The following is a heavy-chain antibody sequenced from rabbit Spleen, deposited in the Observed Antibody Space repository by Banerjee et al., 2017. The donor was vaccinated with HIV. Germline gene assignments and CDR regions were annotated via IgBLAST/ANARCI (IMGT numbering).Heavy chain of an antibody. Sequence: EQLEESGGGLVKPEGSLTLTCKASGVSFSDRDVMCWVRQAPGKGLEWIACINTATGKTVYASWAKVRFIMSRTSSTTVTLQMASLTAADSSTYFCARELVAIIGWYFNLWGPGTLVTVS. CDR3: ARELVAIIGWYFNL. CDR2: INTATGKT. CDR1: GVSFSDRDV. D-gene: IGHD1-1*01. J-gene: IGHJ4*01. V-gene: IGHV1S45*01.